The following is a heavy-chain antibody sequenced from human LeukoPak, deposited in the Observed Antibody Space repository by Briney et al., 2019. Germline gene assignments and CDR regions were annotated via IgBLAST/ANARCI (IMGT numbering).Heavy chain of an antibody. CDR1: GFTFNNYG. CDR3: AKEYTGTFSPFPSYFDN. V-gene: IGHV3-30*02. J-gene: IGHJ4*02. CDR2: IRYNGNNQ. D-gene: IGHD1-26*01. Sequence: HPGGSLRLSCAASGFTFNNYGMHWVRQAPGKGLEWVAFIRYNGNNQYYADSVKGRFTISRDNSKNTLYLQMNSLRAEDTAIYYCAKEYTGTFSPFPSYFDNWGQGTLVTVSS.